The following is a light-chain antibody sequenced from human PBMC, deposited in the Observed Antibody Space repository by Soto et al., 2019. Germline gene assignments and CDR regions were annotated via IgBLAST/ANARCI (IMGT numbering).Light chain of an antibody. Sequence: EIVLTQSPATLSLSPGERATLSCRASQSVSSYLAWYQQKPGQAPRLLIYDASSRATCIPARFSGSWSGTDFTLTISSLEPEDFAVYYCQQRSNWPTFGQGTKV. CDR2: DAS. CDR1: QSVSSY. V-gene: IGKV3-11*01. J-gene: IGKJ1*01. CDR3: QQRSNWPT.